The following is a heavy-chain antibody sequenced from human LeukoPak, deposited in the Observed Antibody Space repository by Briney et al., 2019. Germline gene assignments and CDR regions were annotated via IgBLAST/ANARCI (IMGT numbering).Heavy chain of an antibody. D-gene: IGHD2-2*01. CDR1: GGSITGYY. CDR3: ARDLYGYASDWYGGYYFDY. Sequence: PSETLSLTCTVSGGSITGYYWSWIRQPAGKGLEWIGRIYSSGTTNYNPSLKSRVTMSVGRSKNQFSLNLDSATAADTALYHCARDLYGYASDWYGGYYFDYWGQGTLVTVSS. V-gene: IGHV4-4*07. CDR2: IYSSGTT. J-gene: IGHJ4*02.